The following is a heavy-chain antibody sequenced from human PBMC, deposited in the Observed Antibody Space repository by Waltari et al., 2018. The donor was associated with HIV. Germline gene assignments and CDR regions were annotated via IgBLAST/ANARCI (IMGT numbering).Heavy chain of an antibody. D-gene: IGHD2-21*01. J-gene: IGHJ6*02. CDR3: AKDTGDFDYGLDV. Sequence: QVQLVESGGGVVQPGGSLRLSCAASGFTFRTYNMHWVRQAPGKGLECVGLIHLDGNPKSYAEAVQGRFTGSRDNSKNTLYLQMNSLRAEDTAVYYCAKDTGDFDYGLDVWGQGTTVTVSS. CDR1: GFTFRTYN. CDR2: IHLDGNPK. V-gene: IGHV3-30*02.